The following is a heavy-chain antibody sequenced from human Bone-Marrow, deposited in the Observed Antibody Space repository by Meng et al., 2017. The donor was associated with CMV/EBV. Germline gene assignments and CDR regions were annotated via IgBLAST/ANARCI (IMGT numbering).Heavy chain of an antibody. V-gene: IGHV1-2*02. CDR1: GYTFTGYY. CDR2: INPHSGDT. CDR3: ARLFHTTLGTNYYYGMDV. Sequence: ASVKVSCKASGYTFTGYYMHWVRQAPGQGLDWMGWINPHSGDTKYAEKFQGRVTLTRDTSISTAYLELSRLTSDDTAVFFCARLFHTTLGTNYYYGMDVWGQGHTVNVSS. D-gene: IGHD3/OR15-3a*01. J-gene: IGHJ6*02.